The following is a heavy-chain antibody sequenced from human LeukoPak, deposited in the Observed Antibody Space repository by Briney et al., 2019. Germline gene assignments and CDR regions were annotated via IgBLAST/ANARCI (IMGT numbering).Heavy chain of an antibody. Sequence: QAGGSLRLSCAASGFTFSSYAMSWVRQAPGKGLEWVSAISGSGGSTYYADSVKGRFTISRDNSKNTLYLQMNSLRAEDTAVYYCATQTFGVVAPAVDWGQGTLVTVSS. CDR2: ISGSGGST. CDR3: ATQTFGVVAPAVD. V-gene: IGHV3-23*01. J-gene: IGHJ4*02. CDR1: GFTFSSYA. D-gene: IGHD3-3*01.